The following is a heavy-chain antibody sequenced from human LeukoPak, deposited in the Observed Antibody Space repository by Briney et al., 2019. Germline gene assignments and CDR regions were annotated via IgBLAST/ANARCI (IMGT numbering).Heavy chain of an antibody. CDR1: GFTFSSYW. J-gene: IGHJ4*02. CDR3: ARDPYGSGTFDY. CDR2: INSDGSST. V-gene: IGHV3-74*01. D-gene: IGHD3-10*01. Sequence: GGSLRLSCAASGFTFSSYWMHWVRQAPGKGLVWVSRINSDGSSTSYVDSVKGRFTISRDNAKNTLYLQMNSLRAEDTAVYYCARDPYGSGTFDYWGQGTLVTVSS.